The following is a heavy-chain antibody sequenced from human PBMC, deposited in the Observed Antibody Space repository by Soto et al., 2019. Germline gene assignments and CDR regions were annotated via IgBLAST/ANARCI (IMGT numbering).Heavy chain of an antibody. V-gene: IGHV1-8*01. CDR1: GYTFTNYD. D-gene: IGHD3-16*01. CDR3: AREAYYYDF. CDR2: MNPKSGNT. Sequence: QVHLVQSGAEVRKPGASVKVSCKTSGYTFTNYDVNWVRQATGQGLEWMGWMNPKSGNTGYAQKFQGRVTMTRNTATSTAYMELSSLRSEDTSVYYCAREAYYYDFWGQGTLVTVSS. J-gene: IGHJ4*02.